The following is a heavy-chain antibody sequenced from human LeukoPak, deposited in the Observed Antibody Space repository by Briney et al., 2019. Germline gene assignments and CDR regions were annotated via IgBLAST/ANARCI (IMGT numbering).Heavy chain of an antibody. Sequence: PSETLSLTCTVSGGSISSYYWSWIRQPPGKGLEWIGYIYTSGSTNYNPPLKSRVTISVDTSKNQFSLKLSSVTAADTAVYYCARHGRNWFDPWGQGTLVTVSS. J-gene: IGHJ5*02. CDR2: IYTSGST. V-gene: IGHV4-4*09. CDR1: GGSISSYY. D-gene: IGHD5-24*01. CDR3: ARHGRNWFDP.